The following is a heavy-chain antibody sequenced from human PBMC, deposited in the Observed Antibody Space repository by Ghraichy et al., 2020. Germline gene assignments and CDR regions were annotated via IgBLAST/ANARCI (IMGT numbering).Heavy chain of an antibody. Sequence: GGSLRLSCAASGFTFSSYGMHWVRQAPGKGLEWVAVISYDGSNKYYADSVKGRFTISRDNSKNTLYLQMNSLRAEDTAVYYCAKDSGSGYDWPGFDYWGQGTLVTVSS. J-gene: IGHJ4*02. CDR3: AKDSGSGYDWPGFDY. CDR2: ISYDGSNK. V-gene: IGHV3-30*18. CDR1: GFTFSSYG. D-gene: IGHD5-12*01.